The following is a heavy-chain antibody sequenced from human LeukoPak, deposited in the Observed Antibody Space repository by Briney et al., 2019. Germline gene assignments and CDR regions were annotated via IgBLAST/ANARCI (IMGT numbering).Heavy chain of an antibody. Sequence: GASVKVSCKASGGTFSSYAISWVRQAPGQGLEWMGWMNPNSGNTGYAQKFQGRVTMTRNTSISTAYMELSSLRSEDTAVYYCARGGDQLLGDYYYYGMDVWSQGTTVTVSS. D-gene: IGHD2-2*01. CDR1: GGTFSSYA. V-gene: IGHV1-8*02. J-gene: IGHJ6*02. CDR2: MNPNSGNT. CDR3: ARGGDQLLGDYYYYGMDV.